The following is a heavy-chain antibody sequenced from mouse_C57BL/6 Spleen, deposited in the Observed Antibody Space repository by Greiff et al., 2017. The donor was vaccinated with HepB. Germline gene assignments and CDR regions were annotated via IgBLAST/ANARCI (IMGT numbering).Heavy chain of an antibody. CDR3: ARLYDGLYYFDY. Sequence: QVQLQQSGAELVKPGASVKISCKASGYAFSSYWMNWVKQRPGKGLEWIGQIYPGDGDTNYNGKFKGKDTLTADKSSSTAYMQLSSLTSEDSAVYFCARLYDGLYYFDYWGQGTTLTVSS. J-gene: IGHJ2*01. CDR2: IYPGDGDT. D-gene: IGHD2-3*01. CDR1: GYAFSSYW. V-gene: IGHV1-80*01.